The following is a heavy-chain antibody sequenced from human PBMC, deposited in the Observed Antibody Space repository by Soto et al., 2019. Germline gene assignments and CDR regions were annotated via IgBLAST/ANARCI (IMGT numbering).Heavy chain of an antibody. Sequence: GASVKVSCKASGYTFTSYGISWVRQAPGQGLEWMGWISAYSGNTNYAQKLQGRVTMTTDTSTSTAYMELRSLRSDDTAVYYCARVRGVAGTRGYFDYWGQGTLVTVSS. CDR1: GYTFTSYG. J-gene: IGHJ4*02. CDR3: ARVRGVAGTRGYFDY. CDR2: ISAYSGNT. V-gene: IGHV1-18*01. D-gene: IGHD6-19*01.